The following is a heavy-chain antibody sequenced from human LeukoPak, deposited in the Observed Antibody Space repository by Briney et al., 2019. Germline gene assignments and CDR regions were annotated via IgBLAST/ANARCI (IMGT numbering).Heavy chain of an antibody. J-gene: IGHJ6*02. Sequence: GGSLRLSCAASGFTFSSYSMRWVRQAPGKGLEWVSSISSSSPHIYYADSMKGRFTISRDNAKNSLYLQMNSLRAEDTAVYYCARERYGGYYNGMDVWGQGATVIVSS. CDR3: ARERYGGYYNGMDV. V-gene: IGHV3-21*01. D-gene: IGHD2-21*01. CDR2: ISSSSPHI. CDR1: GFTFSSYS.